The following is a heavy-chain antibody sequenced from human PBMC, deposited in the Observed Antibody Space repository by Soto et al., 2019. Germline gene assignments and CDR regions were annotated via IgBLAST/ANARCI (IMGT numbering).Heavy chain of an antibody. CDR1: GFTFDDYA. D-gene: IGHD1-26*01. CDR2: ISWNSGSI. Sequence: PGGSLRLSCAASGFTFDDYAMPWVRQAPGKGLEWVSGISWNSGSIGYADSVKGRFTISRDNAKNSLYLQMNSLGAEDTAVYYCESGRIDSRYYFDYWGQGTLVTVSS. CDR3: ESGRIDSRYYFDY. V-gene: IGHV3-9*01. J-gene: IGHJ4*02.